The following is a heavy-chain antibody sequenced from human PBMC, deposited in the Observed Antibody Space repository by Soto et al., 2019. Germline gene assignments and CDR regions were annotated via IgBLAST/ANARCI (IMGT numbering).Heavy chain of an antibody. Sequence: EVQLWESGGGLVQPGGSLRLSCAASGSTFSSYAMSWVRQAPGKGLEWVSVISGSGDSTYYADSVKGRFTISRDNSKSTLYVQMNSLRAEDTAVYYCARELGYCSGGSCYMDGAFDFWGQGTMVTVSS. CDR3: ARELGYCSGGSCYMDGAFDF. CDR2: ISGSGDST. D-gene: IGHD2-15*01. CDR1: GSTFSSYA. J-gene: IGHJ3*01. V-gene: IGHV3-23*01.